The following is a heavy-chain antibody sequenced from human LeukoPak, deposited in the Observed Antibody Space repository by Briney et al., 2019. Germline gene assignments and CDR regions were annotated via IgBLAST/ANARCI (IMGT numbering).Heavy chain of an antibody. D-gene: IGHD2-15*01. J-gene: IGHJ3*02. CDR2: IIPIFGTA. CDR3: ARERSGGDAFDI. V-gene: IGHV1-69*01. CDR1: GGTFSSYA. Sequence: SVKVSCKASGGTFSSYAISWVRQAPGQGLEWMGGIIPIFGTANYAQKVQGRVTITADESTSTAYMELSSLRSEDTAVYYCARERSGGDAFDIWGQGTMVTVSS.